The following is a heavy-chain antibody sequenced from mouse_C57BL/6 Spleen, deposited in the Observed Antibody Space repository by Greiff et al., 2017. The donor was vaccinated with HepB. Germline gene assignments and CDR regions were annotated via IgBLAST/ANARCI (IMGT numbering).Heavy chain of an antibody. V-gene: IGHV1-82*01. D-gene: IGHD6-1*01. Sequence: LVESGPELVKPGASVKISCKASGYAFSSSWMNWVKQRPGKGLEWIGRIYPGDGDTNYNGKFKGKATLTADKSSSTAYMQLSSLTSEDSAVYFCAQSLYYLDYWGQGTTLTVSS. CDR1: GYAFSSSW. CDR3: AQSLYYLDY. J-gene: IGHJ2*01. CDR2: IYPGDGDT.